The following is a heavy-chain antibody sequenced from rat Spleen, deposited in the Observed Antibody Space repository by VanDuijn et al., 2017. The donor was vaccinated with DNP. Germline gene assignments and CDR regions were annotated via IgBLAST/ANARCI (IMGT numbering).Heavy chain of an antibody. D-gene: IGHD1-10*01. CDR3: ARRAQPFWYFDF. CDR1: GFTFSSYW. V-gene: IGHV5-58*01. J-gene: IGHJ1*01. Sequence: EVQLVETGGGLVQPGRSLKLSCVASGFTFSSYWMYWIRQAPGKGLEWVATITSSGGTTFYPDSVKGRFTISRDNAKNTLYLQMNSLGSEDTATYYCARRAQPFWYFDFWGPGTMVTVSS. CDR2: ITSSGGTT.